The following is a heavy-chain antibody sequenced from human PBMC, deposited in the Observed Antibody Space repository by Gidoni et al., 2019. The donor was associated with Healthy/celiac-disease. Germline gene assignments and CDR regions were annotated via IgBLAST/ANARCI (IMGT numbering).Heavy chain of an antibody. J-gene: IGHJ4*02. Sequence: QVQLVESGGGLVKPGGSLSLSCAASGLTFSAYYMSWIRPAPGKGLEWVSYISSSSSYTNYADSVKGRFTISRDNAKNSLYLQMNSLRAEDTAVYYCARHQPYDFWSGYPPDYWGQGTLVTVSS. V-gene: IGHV3-11*05. CDR1: GLTFSAYY. CDR2: ISSSSSYT. CDR3: ARHQPYDFWSGYPPDY. D-gene: IGHD3-3*01.